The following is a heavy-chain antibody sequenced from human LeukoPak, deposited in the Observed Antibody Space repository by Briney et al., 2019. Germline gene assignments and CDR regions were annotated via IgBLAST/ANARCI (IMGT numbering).Heavy chain of an antibody. D-gene: IGHD3-22*01. CDR2: ISGSDTST. J-gene: IGHJ5*02. V-gene: IGHV3-23*01. CDR3: AKGPYYDSSGYYAS. CDR1: GFTFSNYA. Sequence: GGSLRLSCGASGFTFSNYAMSWVRLAPGKGLEWVAAISGSDTSTYYADSVKGRFTISRDNSKNTQYLQMSSLRAEDTAIYYCAKGPYYDSSGYYASWGQGTLVTVSS.